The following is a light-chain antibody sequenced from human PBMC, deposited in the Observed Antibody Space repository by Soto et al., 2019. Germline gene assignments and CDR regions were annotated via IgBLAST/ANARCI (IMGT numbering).Light chain of an antibody. CDR2: GPS. Sequence: EIVLTHSPGTLSLSPGERATLSCRASQSVPKNYLAWYQHKPGQAPRLLIYGPSSRATGIPDRFSGSGSGTDFTLSISRLEPEDFAVYYCHQYATSPQTFGQGTKVEIK. CDR1: QSVPKNY. J-gene: IGKJ1*01. CDR3: HQYATSPQT. V-gene: IGKV3-20*01.